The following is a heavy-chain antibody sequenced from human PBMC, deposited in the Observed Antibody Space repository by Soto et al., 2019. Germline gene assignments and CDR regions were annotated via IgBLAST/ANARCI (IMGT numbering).Heavy chain of an antibody. V-gene: IGHV3-23*01. CDR2: ISGSGDDT. Sequence: EVYLLESGGGLVEPGGSLRVSCAASAFSFSSYAMSWVRLAPGKGLEWVSSISGSGDDTYYADSVKGRFTISRDNSQRTLYLQMDSLRAGDTALYYCAAGYCTIGVCPLGALWGRGTMVSVSS. J-gene: IGHJ2*01. CDR1: AFSFSSYA. CDR3: AAGYCTIGVCPLGAL. D-gene: IGHD2-8*01.